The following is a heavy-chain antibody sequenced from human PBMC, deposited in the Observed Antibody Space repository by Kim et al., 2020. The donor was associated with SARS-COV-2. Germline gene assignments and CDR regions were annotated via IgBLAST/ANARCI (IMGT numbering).Heavy chain of an antibody. CDR2: LSGSGVST. Sequence: GGSLRLSCAASGFIFRSFAMSWVREVPGKGLEWVSGLSGSGVSTFYADSVKGRFTISRDNSWNTVFLQMTNVRAEDTAVYYCVKARTYDILTAFDSFDF. J-gene: IGHJ4*01. V-gene: IGHV3-23*01. CDR1: GFIFRSFA. D-gene: IGHD3-9*01. CDR3: VKARTYDILTAFDSFDF.